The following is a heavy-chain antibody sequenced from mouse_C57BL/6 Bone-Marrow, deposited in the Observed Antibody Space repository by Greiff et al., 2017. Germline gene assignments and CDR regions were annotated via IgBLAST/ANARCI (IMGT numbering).Heavy chain of an antibody. CDR3: AILDGYYFYAMDY. CDR1: GYTFTSYW. D-gene: IGHD2-3*01. CDR2: IYPGSGST. V-gene: IGHV1-55*01. J-gene: IGHJ4*01. Sequence: VQLQQPGAELVKPGASVKMSCKASGYTFTSYWITWVKQRPGQGLEWIGDIYPGSGSTNYNEKFKSKATLTVETSSSTAYMQLSSLTSEDSAVYYCAILDGYYFYAMDYWGQGTSVTVSS.